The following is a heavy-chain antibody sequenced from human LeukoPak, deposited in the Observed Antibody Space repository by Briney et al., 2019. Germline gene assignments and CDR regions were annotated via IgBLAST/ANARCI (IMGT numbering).Heavy chain of an antibody. D-gene: IGHD3-22*01. V-gene: IGHV4-61*05. J-gene: IGHJ4*02. CDR3: ARHSGYYYDSSGYELDY. CDR1: DVSISTKSYY. Sequence: SETLSLTCAVSDVSISTKSYYWGWVRQPPGKGLEWIGYIYYSGSTNYNPSLKSRVTISVDTSKNQFSLKLSSVTAADTAVYYCARHSGYYYDSSGYELDYWGQGTLVTVSS. CDR2: IYYSGST.